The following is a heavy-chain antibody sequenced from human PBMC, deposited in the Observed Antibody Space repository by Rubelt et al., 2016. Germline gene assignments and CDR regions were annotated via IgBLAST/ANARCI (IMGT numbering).Heavy chain of an antibody. Sequence: QVQLVQSGAEVKKPGASVKVSCKASGYTFTSYDINWVRQATGQGLEWMGWMNPNSGNTGYAKKFQDRFTMTRNTTINTPNMKLSSLKSENTAVYYWASNSEKHVLWGQGTLVTVSS. J-gene: IGHJ4*02. V-gene: IGHV1-8*01. CDR3: ASNSEKHVL. CDR2: MNPNSGNT. CDR1: GYTFTSYD. D-gene: IGHD6-6*01.